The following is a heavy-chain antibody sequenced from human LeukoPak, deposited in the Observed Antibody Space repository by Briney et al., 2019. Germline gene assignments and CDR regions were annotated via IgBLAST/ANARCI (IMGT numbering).Heavy chain of an antibody. D-gene: IGHD2/OR15-2a*01. V-gene: IGHV3-48*03. CDR1: GFTFRSYE. J-gene: IGHJ4*02. CDR3: AKKDNGNYFNFDY. Sequence: GGSLRLSCAASGFTFRSYEMNWVRQAPGKGLEWVSYISSSGTTIYYADSVKGRFTISRDNSKNTLYLQMNSLRAEDTAVYYCAKKDNGNYFNFDYWGQGTLVTVSS. CDR2: ISSSGTTI.